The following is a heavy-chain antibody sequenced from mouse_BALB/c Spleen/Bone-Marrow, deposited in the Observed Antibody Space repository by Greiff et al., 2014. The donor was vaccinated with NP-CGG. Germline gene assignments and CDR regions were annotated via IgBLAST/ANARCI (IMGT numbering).Heavy chain of an antibody. Sequence: VQLQQSGPELVRPGVSVKISCKGSGYTFTDYAMHWVKQSHAKSLEWIGVISTYSGNTNYNQKFKGKATMTADKSSSTAYMELVRFPSEESAIYFCARGYYGCCCLFAYWGQGTLVTVSA. J-gene: IGHJ3*01. CDR1: GYTFTDYA. D-gene: IGHD1-1*01. CDR3: ARGYYGCCCLFAY. CDR2: ISTYSGNT. V-gene: IGHV1-67*01.